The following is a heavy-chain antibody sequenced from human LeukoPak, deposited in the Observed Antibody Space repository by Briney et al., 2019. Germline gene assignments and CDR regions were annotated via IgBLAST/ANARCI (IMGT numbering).Heavy chain of an antibody. CDR1: GYCLTRYW. CDR2: IYPGGSDN. V-gene: IGHV5-51*01. J-gene: IGHJ3*02. CDR3: ARLGLEPAAFDI. D-gene: IGHD3-3*01. Sequence: GDPPHICCDDSGYCLTRYWIFCGRQMPGKGLEWMRIIYPGGSDNRYTPSFQGQVTIPADKSISTAYLPSSSLKASDTAIYYCARLGLEPAAFDIRGQGTMVTVSS.